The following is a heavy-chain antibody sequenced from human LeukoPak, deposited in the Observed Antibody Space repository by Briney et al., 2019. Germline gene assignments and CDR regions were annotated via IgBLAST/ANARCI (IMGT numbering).Heavy chain of an antibody. Sequence: GGSLRLSCAASGFTFSDYYMSWIRQAPGKGLEWVSYISSSGSTIYYADSVKGRFTISRDNAKNSLYLQMNSLRAEDTAVYYCARTTYCGGDCYSSDFQHWAQGTLVTVSS. CDR1: GFTFSDYY. D-gene: IGHD2-21*02. CDR2: ISSSGSTI. J-gene: IGHJ1*01. V-gene: IGHV3-11*01. CDR3: ARTTYCGGDCYSSDFQH.